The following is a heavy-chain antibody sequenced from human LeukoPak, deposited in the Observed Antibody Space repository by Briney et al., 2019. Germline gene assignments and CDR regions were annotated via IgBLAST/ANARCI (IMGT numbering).Heavy chain of an antibody. Sequence: SETLSLTCTVSGGSIGDRSYYWGWIRQPPGKGLEWIGSISYSGSTYHNPSLKSRVTISVDTSKTQLSLRMTSMTAADTAVYYCARTWIPAPFYYWGQGTLVTVSS. D-gene: IGHD5-18*01. CDR1: GGSIGDRSYY. CDR2: ISYSGST. CDR3: ARTWIPAPFYY. V-gene: IGHV4-39*01. J-gene: IGHJ4*02.